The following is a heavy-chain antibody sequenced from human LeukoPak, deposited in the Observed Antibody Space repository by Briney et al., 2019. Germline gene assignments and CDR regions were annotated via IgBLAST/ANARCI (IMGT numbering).Heavy chain of an antibody. J-gene: IGHJ4*02. CDR1: GFTFSSYW. Sequence: GGSLRLSCAASGFTFSSYWMSWVRQAPGKGLEWVANIKQDGSVKYYVDSVKGRFTISRDNAKNSLYLQMNSLRAEDTAVYYCARDLPGDDLDYWGQGTLVTVSS. CDR2: IKQDGSVK. D-gene: IGHD3-16*01. V-gene: IGHV3-7*01. CDR3: ARDLPGDDLDY.